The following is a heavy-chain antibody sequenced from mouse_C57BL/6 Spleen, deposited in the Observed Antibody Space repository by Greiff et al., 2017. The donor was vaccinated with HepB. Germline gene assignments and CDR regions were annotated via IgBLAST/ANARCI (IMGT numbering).Heavy chain of an antibody. Sequence: QVQLQQPGAELVKPGASVKLSCKASGYTFTSYWMHWVKQRPGQGLEWIGMIHPNSGSTNYNEKFKSKATLTVDKSSSTAYMQLSSLTSEDSAVYYCARYGYGSKGYFDVWGTGTTVTVSS. J-gene: IGHJ1*03. V-gene: IGHV1-64*01. CDR3: ARYGYGSKGYFDV. CDR1: GYTFTSYW. D-gene: IGHD1-1*01. CDR2: IHPNSGST.